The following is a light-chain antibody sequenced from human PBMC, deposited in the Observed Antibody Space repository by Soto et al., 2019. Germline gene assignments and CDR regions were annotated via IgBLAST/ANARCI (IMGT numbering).Light chain of an antibody. J-gene: IGLJ2*01. Sequence: QSALTQPPSASGSPGQSVTISCTGTSSDVGGYNYVSWYQQHPGKAPKLMIYDVNKPPSVVPDRFSSSKSGNTASLTVSGLQAEDEADYYCSSHSGSNLVVFGGGTKLTVL. V-gene: IGLV2-8*01. CDR3: SSHSGSNLVV. CDR2: DVN. CDR1: SSDVGGYNY.